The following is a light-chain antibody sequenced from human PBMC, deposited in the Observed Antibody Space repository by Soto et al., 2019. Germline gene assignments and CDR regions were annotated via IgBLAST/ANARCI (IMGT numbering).Light chain of an antibody. Sequence: EIVMTQSPATLSVSPGERATLSCRASQSVSSNLAWYEQKPGQAPRLLIYGASTRATGIPARFSGSGSGTEFTLTISSLQSEDCAVYYCQQYNNWRPQTFGRGTKVEIK. J-gene: IGKJ1*01. CDR3: QQYNNWRPQT. V-gene: IGKV3-15*01. CDR2: GAS. CDR1: QSVSSN.